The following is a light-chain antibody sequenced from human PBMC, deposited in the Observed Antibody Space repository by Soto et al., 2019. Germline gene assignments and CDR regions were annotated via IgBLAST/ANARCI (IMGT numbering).Light chain of an antibody. CDR1: SSDVGAYNY. CDR2: EVS. CDR3: SSYAGSNTYV. Sequence: QSVLTQPPSASGSPGQSVTISCTGTSSDVGAYNYVSWYQQHPGKATKLMIYEVSKRPSGVPDRLSGSKSGNTASLTVSGLQAEDETDYYCSSYAGSNTYVFGTGTKVTVL. V-gene: IGLV2-8*01. J-gene: IGLJ1*01.